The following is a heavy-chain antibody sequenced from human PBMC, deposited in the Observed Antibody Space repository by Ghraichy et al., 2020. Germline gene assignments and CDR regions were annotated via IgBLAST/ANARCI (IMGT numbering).Heavy chain of an antibody. CDR1: GGTFSSYA. D-gene: IGHD3-10*01. CDR2: IIPILGIA. V-gene: IGHV1-69*04. CDR3: ARGRITMVRGVSSYFDY. J-gene: IGHJ4*02. Sequence: SVKVSCKASGGTFSSYAISWVRQAPGQGLEWMGRIIPILGIANYAQKFQGRVTITADKSTSTAYMELSSLRSEDTAVYYCARGRITMVRGVSSYFDYWGQGTLVTVSS.